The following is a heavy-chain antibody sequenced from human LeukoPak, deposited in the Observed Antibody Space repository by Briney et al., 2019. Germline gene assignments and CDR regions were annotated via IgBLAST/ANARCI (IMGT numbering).Heavy chain of an antibody. CDR2: INPNSGGT. CDR3: ARGRILKRHSAEYFQH. J-gene: IGHJ1*01. CDR1: GYTFTGYY. D-gene: IGHD1-1*01. V-gene: IGHV1-2*02. Sequence: ASVTVSCKASGYTFTGYYMHWVRQAPGQGLEWMGWINPNSGGTNYAQKFQGRVTMTRDTSISTACMELSRLRSDDTAVYYCARGRILKRHSAEYFQHWGQGTLVTVSS.